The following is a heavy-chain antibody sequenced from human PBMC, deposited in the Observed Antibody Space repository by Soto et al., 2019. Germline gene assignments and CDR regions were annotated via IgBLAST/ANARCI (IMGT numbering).Heavy chain of an antibody. D-gene: IGHD1-7*01. CDR1: EYTFTNFY. CDR2: INPSDGST. Sequence: QVQLVQSGAEVKKPGASVKVSCKASEYTFTNFYIHWVRQAPGQGLEWLGIINPSDGSTNYAQKFQGRVTMTRDTSTSTVSMEVSSLRSEDTAVYYCARDLSNGGNSLFAWGNWFDPWGQGTLVTVSS. V-gene: IGHV1-46*01. CDR3: ARDLSNGGNSLFAWGNWFDP. J-gene: IGHJ5*02.